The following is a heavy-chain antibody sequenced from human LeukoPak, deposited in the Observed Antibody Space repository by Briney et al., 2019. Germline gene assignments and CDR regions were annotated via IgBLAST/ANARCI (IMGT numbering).Heavy chain of an antibody. CDR2: INPSGGST. Sequence: ASVKVSCKASGYTFTSYYMHWVRQAPGQGLEWMGIINPSGGSTSYAQKFQGRVTMTRDMSTSTVYMELSSLRSEDTAVYYCARVPNSGSYYGSGEFDYWGQGTLVTVSS. CDR1: GYTFTSYY. J-gene: IGHJ4*02. V-gene: IGHV1-46*01. CDR3: ARVPNSGSYYGSGEFDY. D-gene: IGHD1-26*01.